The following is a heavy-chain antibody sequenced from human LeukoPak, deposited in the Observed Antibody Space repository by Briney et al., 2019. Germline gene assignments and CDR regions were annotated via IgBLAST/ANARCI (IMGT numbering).Heavy chain of an antibody. CDR3: ARGVLVGATRKFDY. D-gene: IGHD1-26*01. CDR1: GGSFSGYY. V-gene: IGHV4-34*01. J-gene: IGHJ4*02. CDR2: INHSGST. Sequence: SETLSLTCAVYGGSFSGYYWSWIRQPPGKGLEWIGEINHSGSTNYNPSLESRVTISVDTSKNQFSLKLSSVTAADTAVYYCARGVLVGATRKFDYWGQGTLVTVSS.